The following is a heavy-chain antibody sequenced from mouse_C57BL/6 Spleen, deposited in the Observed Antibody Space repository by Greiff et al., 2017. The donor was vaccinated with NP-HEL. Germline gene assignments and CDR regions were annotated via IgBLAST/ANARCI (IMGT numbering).Heavy chain of an antibody. CDR2: ISSGGDYI. D-gene: IGHD2-3*01. CDR3: TRAPLYDGYPYWYFDV. V-gene: IGHV5-9-1*02. Sequence: EVKLVESGEGLVKPGGSLKLSCAASGFTFSSYAMSWVRQTPEKRLEWVAYISSGGDYIYYADTVKGRFTISRDNARNTLYLQMSSLKSEDTAMYYCTRAPLYDGYPYWYFDVWGTGTTVTVSS. J-gene: IGHJ1*03. CDR1: GFTFSSYA.